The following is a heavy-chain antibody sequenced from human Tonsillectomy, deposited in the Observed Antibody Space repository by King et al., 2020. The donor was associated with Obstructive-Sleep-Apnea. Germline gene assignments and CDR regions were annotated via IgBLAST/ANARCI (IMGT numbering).Heavy chain of an antibody. D-gene: IGHD2-15*01. V-gene: IGHV1-46*01. CDR2: INPSVGST. J-gene: IGHJ4*02. CDR3: ARGVYCSGGSCYPVIDY. Sequence: QLVQSGAEVKKPGASVKVSCKASGYTFTSYYMHWVRQAPGQGLEWMGIINPSVGSTSYAQKFQGRVTMTRDTSTSTVYMELSSLRSEDTDVYYCARGVYCSGGSCYPVIDYWGQGTLVTVSS. CDR1: GYTFTSYY.